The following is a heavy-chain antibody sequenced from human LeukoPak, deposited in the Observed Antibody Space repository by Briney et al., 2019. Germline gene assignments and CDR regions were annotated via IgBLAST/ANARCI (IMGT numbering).Heavy chain of an antibody. CDR2: INPNSGGT. D-gene: IGHD1-1*01. CDR3: ARAGPPGTTPGDY. Sequence: ASVKVSCKASGYTFTGYYMHWVGQAPGQGLEGMGWINPNSGGTNYAQKFQGRVTMTGDTSISTAYMELSRLRSDDTAVYYCARAGPPGTTPGDYWGQGTLVTVSS. CDR1: GYTFTGYY. V-gene: IGHV1-2*02. J-gene: IGHJ4*02.